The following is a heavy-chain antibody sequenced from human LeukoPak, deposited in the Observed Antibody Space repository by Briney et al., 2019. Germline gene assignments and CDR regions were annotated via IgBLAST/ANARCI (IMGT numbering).Heavy chain of an antibody. D-gene: IGHD1-1*01. CDR1: GFTISSDE. V-gene: IGHV3-48*03. CDR3: ARGGSSRPLAH. J-gene: IGHJ4*02. Sequence: PGGSLRLSCAASGFTISSDEMNWARQAPGKGLKWVLHISSGGGAIYYADSVKGRFSISRDTAKSSLYLQMNSLRAEDTAIYYCARGGSSRPLAHWGQGTLVTVSS. CDR2: ISSGGGAI.